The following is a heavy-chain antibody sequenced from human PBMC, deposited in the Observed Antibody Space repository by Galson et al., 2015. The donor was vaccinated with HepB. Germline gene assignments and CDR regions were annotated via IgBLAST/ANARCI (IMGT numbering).Heavy chain of an antibody. V-gene: IGHV3-7*03. J-gene: IGHJ5*02. D-gene: IGHD6-13*01. Sequence: SLRLSCAASGFTFSSYWMSWVRQAPGKGLEWVANIKQDGSEKYYVDSVKGRFTISRDNAKNSLYLQMNSLRAEDTAVYYCARESGSSSWNNWFDPWGQGTLVTVSS. CDR2: IKQDGSEK. CDR1: GFTFSSYW. CDR3: ARESGSSSWNNWFDP.